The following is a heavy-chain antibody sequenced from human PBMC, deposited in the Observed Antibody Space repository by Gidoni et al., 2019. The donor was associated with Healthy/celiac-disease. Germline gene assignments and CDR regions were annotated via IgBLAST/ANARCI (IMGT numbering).Heavy chain of an antibody. CDR3: TTPPYSSSWYGVG. CDR2: IKSKTDGGTT. J-gene: IGHJ4*02. V-gene: IGHV3-15*01. D-gene: IGHD6-13*01. CDR1: VCTLRHAW. Sequence: VQRVESGGGLVKPGGSLRLSCAPPVCTLRHAWMSWVRQAPEKGLEWVGRIKSKTDGGTTDYAAPVKGRFTISRDDSKNTRYLQMNSLKTEDTAVYYCTTPPYSSSWYGVGWGQGTLVTVSS.